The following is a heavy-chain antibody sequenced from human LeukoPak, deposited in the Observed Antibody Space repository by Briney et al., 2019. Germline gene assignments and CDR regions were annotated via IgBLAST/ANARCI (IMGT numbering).Heavy chain of an antibody. CDR3: TRGRTKNDY. J-gene: IGHJ4*02. CDR2: VYNSEST. Sequence: SETLSLTCTVSGDSIRQYYWSWIRQPPGKGLEWIGYVYNSESTNYNASLKSRVTISLDTSKNQFSLNLNSVTAADTAVYYCTRGRTKNDYWGQGTLVTVSS. CDR1: GDSIRQYY. V-gene: IGHV4-59*01.